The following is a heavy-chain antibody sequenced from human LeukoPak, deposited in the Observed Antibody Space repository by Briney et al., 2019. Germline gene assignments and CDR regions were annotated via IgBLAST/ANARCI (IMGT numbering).Heavy chain of an antibody. CDR2: IYYSGST. D-gene: IGHD2-2*01. Sequence: SQTLSLTCAVSGGSISSGDYSWSWIRQPPGKGLEWIGYIYYSGSTYYNPSLKSRVTISVDTSKNQFSLKLSSVTAADTAVYYCASGGYCSSTSCKDYYYYGMDVWGQGTTVTVSS. CDR3: ASGGYCSSTSCKDYYYYGMDV. CDR1: GGSISSGDYS. V-gene: IGHV4-30-4*08. J-gene: IGHJ6*02.